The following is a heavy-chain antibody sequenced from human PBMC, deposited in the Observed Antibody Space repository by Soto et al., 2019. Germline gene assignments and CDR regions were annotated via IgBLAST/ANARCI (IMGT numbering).Heavy chain of an antibody. CDR1: GFTFSSYS. CDR3: ARAPDGQWLVGRNYYYCMDV. CDR2: ISSSSSYI. D-gene: IGHD6-19*01. V-gene: IGHV3-21*01. Sequence: EVQLVESGGGLVKPGGSLRLSCAASGFTFSSYSMNWVRQAPGKGLEWVSSISSSSSYIYYADSVKGRFPIYRDNAKNSLYLQMHSLIAEDTAVYYCARAPDGQWLVGRNYYYCMDVGGQGTTVTVSS. J-gene: IGHJ6*02.